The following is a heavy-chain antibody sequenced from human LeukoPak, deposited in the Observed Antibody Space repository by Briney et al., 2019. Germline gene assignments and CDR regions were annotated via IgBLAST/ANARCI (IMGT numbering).Heavy chain of an antibody. J-gene: IGHJ4*02. CDR1: GFTVSSNS. Sequence: GGSLTLSCAASGFTVSSNSMSWVRQAPGKGLEWVSVINSGGGTYYTDSVKGRFTISRDNSKNTLYLQMNSLRAEDTAVYYCAADYYDSWNPQRWGQGTLVTVSS. D-gene: IGHD3-22*01. CDR3: AADYYDSWNPQR. CDR2: INSGGGT. V-gene: IGHV3-53*01.